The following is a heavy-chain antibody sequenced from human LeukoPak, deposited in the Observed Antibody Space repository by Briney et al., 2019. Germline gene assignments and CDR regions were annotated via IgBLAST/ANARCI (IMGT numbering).Heavy chain of an antibody. CDR1: GYIFTGYN. CDR2: VNPNSGGT. D-gene: IGHD6-19*01. V-gene: IGHV1-2*02. CDR3: AREMETDYSSVFDS. J-gene: IGHJ4*02. Sequence: GASVKVSCKASGYIFTGYNINWMRQAPGQGLEWMGWVNPNSGGTKDAQKFQGRVTMSRDTSTTTAYMEMKSLTSDDTAVYYCAREMETDYSSVFDSWGQGARVTVSS.